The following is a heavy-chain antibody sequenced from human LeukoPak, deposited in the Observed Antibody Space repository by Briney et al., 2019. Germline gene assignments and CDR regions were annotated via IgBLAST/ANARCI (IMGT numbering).Heavy chain of an antibody. CDR3: AKDAHYYDSSGYLDY. CDR1: GFTFSSYG. Sequence: GGSLRLSCAASGFTFSSYGMHWVRQAPGKGLEWVAVIWYDGSNKYYADSVKGRFTISRDNSKNTLYLQMNSLRAEDTAVYYCAKDAHYYDSSGYLDYWGQGTLVTVSS. V-gene: IGHV3-33*06. CDR2: IWYDGSNK. J-gene: IGHJ4*02. D-gene: IGHD3-22*01.